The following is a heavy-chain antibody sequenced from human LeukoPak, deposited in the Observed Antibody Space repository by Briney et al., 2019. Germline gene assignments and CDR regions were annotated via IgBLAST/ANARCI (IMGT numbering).Heavy chain of an antibody. CDR1: GGSISSYY. CDR3: ARGGAVAGGIDY. V-gene: IGHV4-4*07. J-gene: IGHJ4*02. D-gene: IGHD6-19*01. CDR2: IYTSGST. Sequence: ASETLSLTCTVSGGSISSYYWSWIWQRAGTGRGWIGRIYTSGSTNYNPSLKSRVTISVDKSKNQFSLKLSSVTAADTAVYYCARGGAVAGGIDYWGQGTLVTVSS.